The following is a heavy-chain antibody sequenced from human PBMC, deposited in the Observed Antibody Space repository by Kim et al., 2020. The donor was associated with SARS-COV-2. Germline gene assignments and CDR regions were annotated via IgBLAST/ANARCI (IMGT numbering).Heavy chain of an antibody. CDR3: ARTDY. V-gene: IGHV1-18*01. Sequence: YKGNTNYAQKLQGRVTMTTDTTTSTAYMELRSLRSDDTAVYYCARTDYWGQGTLVTVSS. J-gene: IGHJ4*02. CDR2: YKGNT.